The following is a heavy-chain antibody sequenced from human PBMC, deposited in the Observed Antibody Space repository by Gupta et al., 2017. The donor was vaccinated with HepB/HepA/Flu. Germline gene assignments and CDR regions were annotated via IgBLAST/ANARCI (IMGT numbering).Heavy chain of an antibody. Sequence: QLQLQESGPGLVKPSETLSLTCTVSGDSIRSSSYYWAWIRQPPGKGLEWIGSIFYSGSTHYNPSLKSRLTISVDLSKNHFSLKLSSVTAADTAVYYCVRSAYHYDSSGYGPWGQGTLVTVSS. CDR2: IFYSGST. CDR1: GDSIRSSSYY. CDR3: VRSAYHYDSSGYGP. D-gene: IGHD3-22*01. J-gene: IGHJ5*02. V-gene: IGHV4-39*01.